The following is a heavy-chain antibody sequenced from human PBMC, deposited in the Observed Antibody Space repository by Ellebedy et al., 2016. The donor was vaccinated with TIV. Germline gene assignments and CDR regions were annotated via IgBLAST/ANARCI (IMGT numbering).Heavy chain of an antibody. CDR1: GYTFTSFG. D-gene: IGHD6-19*01. CDR2: INANNGNT. V-gene: IGHV1-18*01. Sequence: AASVKVSCKSSGYTFTSFGVNWVRHAPGQGLEWMGWINANNGNTNYEQNFQDRVNLTMDISTNTAYMELRSLRPDDTAVYFCSKRISSGREYFFDFWGQGTLVSVSS. J-gene: IGHJ5*01. CDR3: SKRISSGREYFFDF.